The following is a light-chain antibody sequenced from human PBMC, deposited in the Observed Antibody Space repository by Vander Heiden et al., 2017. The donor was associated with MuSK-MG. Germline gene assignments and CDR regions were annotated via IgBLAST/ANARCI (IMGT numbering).Light chain of an antibody. Sequence: AMTQSPATLSVSPGASAILPCRACQSISSNLARYQQKPGQAPRLLIYGASTRATSIPARCSGSGCWAEFTLTISSRLSEDFTVYYCQQYNNWPSYTFGPGTKVXIK. J-gene: IGKJ2*01. V-gene: IGKV3-15*01. CDR1: QSISSN. CDR3: QQYNNWPSYT. CDR2: GAS.